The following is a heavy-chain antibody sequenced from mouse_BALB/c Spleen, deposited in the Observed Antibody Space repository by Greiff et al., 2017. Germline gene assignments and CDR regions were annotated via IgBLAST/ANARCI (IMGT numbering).Heavy chain of an antibody. CDR1: GYTFTDYE. Sequence: QVQLKESGAELVRPGASVTLSCKASGYTFTDYEMHWVKQTPVHGLEWIGAIDPETGGTAYNQKFKGKATLTADKSSSTAYMELRSLTSEDSAVYYCTRSTMITTRAWFAYWGQGTLVTVSA. J-gene: IGHJ3*01. D-gene: IGHD2-4*01. V-gene: IGHV1-15*01. CDR3: TRSTMITTRAWFAY. CDR2: IDPETGGT.